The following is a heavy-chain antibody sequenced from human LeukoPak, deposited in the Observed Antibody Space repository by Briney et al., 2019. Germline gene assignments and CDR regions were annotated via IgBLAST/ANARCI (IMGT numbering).Heavy chain of an antibody. CDR1: GLAFSNHG. J-gene: IGHJ2*01. Sequence: GGSLRLSCAASGLAFSNHGMSWVRQAPGKGLEWVSSISSSGGLTYYADSVKGRFTISRDNSKNTLYLQMNSLRAEDTAVYYCAKIAVIAKWYFDLWGRGTLVTVSS. CDR2: ISSSGGLT. CDR3: AKIAVIAKWYFDL. D-gene: IGHD6-19*01. V-gene: IGHV3-23*01.